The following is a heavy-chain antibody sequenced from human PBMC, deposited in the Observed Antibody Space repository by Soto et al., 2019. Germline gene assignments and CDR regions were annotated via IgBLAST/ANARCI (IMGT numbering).Heavy chain of an antibody. D-gene: IGHD3-16*01. J-gene: IGHJ4*02. Sequence: QLQLQESGPGLVKPSETLSLTCSVSGVSITNNHYYWGWIRQPPAKGLQWIGRIADSGSAFYNPSLQSRCSVGVDTSKTNLTLSLICESAACTAIYCWSRVVPPVFDCIWGSYGPAYWGQGTLVTVSS. CDR3: SRVVPPVFDCIWGSYGPAY. CDR1: GVSITNNHYY. V-gene: IGHV4-39*02. CDR2: IADSGSA.